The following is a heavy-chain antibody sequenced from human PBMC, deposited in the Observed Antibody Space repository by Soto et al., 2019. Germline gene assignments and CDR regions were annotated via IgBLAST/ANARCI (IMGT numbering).Heavy chain of an antibody. CDR3: ARDISYTGFRSGYYPRNYRMDV. Sequence: GASVKVSCKASSYTFTSYGISWVRQAPGQGLEWMGWISADNGNTNYAHKLQGRVTMTKDTSTSTAYMDLRSLRSDXTAVYYCARDISYTGFRSGYYPRNYRMDVGHQGTTVTVSS. CDR2: ISADNGNT. D-gene: IGHD3-3*01. J-gene: IGHJ6*02. V-gene: IGHV1-18*01. CDR1: SYTFTSYG.